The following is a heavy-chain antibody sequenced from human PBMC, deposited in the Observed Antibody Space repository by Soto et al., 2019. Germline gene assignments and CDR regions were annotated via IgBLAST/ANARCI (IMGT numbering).Heavy chain of an antibody. CDR2: ISYDGSNK. J-gene: IGHJ6*02. CDR1: GFTFSSYA. Sequence: GGSLRLSCAASGFTFSSYAMHWVRQAPGKGLEWVAVISYDGSNKNYADSVKSRFSISRDNSKNTLYLQMNSLRAEDKAVYYCARELVDTAMATYYYYGMDVWGQGTTVTVSS. D-gene: IGHD5-18*01. V-gene: IGHV3-30-3*01. CDR3: ARELVDTAMATYYYYGMDV.